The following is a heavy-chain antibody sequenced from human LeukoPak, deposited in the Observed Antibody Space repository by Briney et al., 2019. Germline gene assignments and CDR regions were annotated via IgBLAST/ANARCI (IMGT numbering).Heavy chain of an antibody. D-gene: IGHD5-18*01. Sequence: GGSLRLSCAASGFTFSSYSMNWVRQAPGKGLEWVSGISGSGGSTYYVDSVKGRFTISIDNSKNTLYLQMNSLRAEDTAVYYCAKELRDSYALDYWGQGTLVTVSS. V-gene: IGHV3-23*01. J-gene: IGHJ4*02. CDR3: AKELRDSYALDY. CDR1: GFTFSSYS. CDR2: ISGSGGST.